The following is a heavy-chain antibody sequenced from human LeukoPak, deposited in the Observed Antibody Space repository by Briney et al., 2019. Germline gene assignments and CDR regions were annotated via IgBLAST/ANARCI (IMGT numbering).Heavy chain of an antibody. CDR1: GGSISSYY. V-gene: IGHV4-4*07. CDR3: AREGMDYPGAFDI. D-gene: IGHD3/OR15-3a*01. J-gene: IGHJ3*02. Sequence: SETLSLTCTVSGGSISSYYRSWIRQPARKGLEWIGRIYTSGSTNYNHSLTSRVTMSVDTSKNQFSLKLSSVPAADTAVYCCAREGMDYPGAFDIWGQGTMVTVSS. CDR2: IYTSGST.